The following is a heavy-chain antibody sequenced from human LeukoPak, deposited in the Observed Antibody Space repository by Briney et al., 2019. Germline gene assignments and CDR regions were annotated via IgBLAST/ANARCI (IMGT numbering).Heavy chain of an antibody. CDR3: ARDRRQYCSSTSCYMGY. J-gene: IGHJ4*02. CDR1: GFTFSSYG. V-gene: IGHV3-30*03. Sequence: GGSLRLSCAASGFTFSSYGMHWVRQAPGKGLEWVAVISYDGSNKYYADSVKGRFTISRDNSKNTLYLQMNSLRAEDTAVYYCARDRRQYCSSTSCYMGYWGQGTLVTVSS. D-gene: IGHD2-2*02. CDR2: ISYDGSNK.